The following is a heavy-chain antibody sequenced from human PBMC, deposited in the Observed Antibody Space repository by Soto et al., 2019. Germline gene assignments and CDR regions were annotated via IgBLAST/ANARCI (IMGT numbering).Heavy chain of an antibody. CDR3: ARQFDYDSSGHYYAY. V-gene: IGHV1-69*13. J-gene: IGHJ4*02. D-gene: IGHD3-22*01. Sequence: SVKVSCKASGGTFSRYAISWVRQAPGQGLEWMGGIIPMFATPNYAEKFQGRLSITADESTTTVYMQLSSLRSEDTAVYYCARQFDYDSSGHYYAYWGQGTLVTVSS. CDR1: GGTFSRYA. CDR2: IIPMFATP.